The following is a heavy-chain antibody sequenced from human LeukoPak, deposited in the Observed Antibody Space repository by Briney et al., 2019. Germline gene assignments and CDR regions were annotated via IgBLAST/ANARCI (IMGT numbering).Heavy chain of an antibody. D-gene: IGHD3-10*01. Sequence: GGSLRLSCAASGFTFSSYAMSWVRQAPGKGLEWVSAISGSGDSTYYADSVKGRFTISRDNSKNTLYLQMNSLRVDDTAVYYCAKDAVRGSGRVNWFDSWGQETLVTVSS. J-gene: IGHJ5*01. V-gene: IGHV3-23*01. CDR3: AKDAVRGSGRVNWFDS. CDR2: ISGSGDST. CDR1: GFTFSSYA.